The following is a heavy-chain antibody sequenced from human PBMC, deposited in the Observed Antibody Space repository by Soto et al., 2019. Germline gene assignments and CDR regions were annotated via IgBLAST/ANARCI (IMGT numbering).Heavy chain of an antibody. CDR2: ISGSGGST. Sequence: GGSLRLSCAASGFTFSSYAMSWVRQAPGKGLEWVSAISGSGGSTYYADSVKGRFTISRDNSKNTLYLQMNSLRAEGTAVYYCAKDDDNYYYSGMDVWGQGTTVTVSS. V-gene: IGHV3-23*01. CDR1: GFTFSSYA. D-gene: IGHD1-1*01. J-gene: IGHJ6*02. CDR3: AKDDDNYYYSGMDV.